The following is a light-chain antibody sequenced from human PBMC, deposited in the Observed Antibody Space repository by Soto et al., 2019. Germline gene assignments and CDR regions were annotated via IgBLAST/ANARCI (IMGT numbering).Light chain of an antibody. CDR1: QSVRSN. Sequence: EIVLTQSPATLSLSPGERATLSCRASQSVRSNLAWYQQKPGQAPRLLIYDASNRATGIPGRFSGSGSGPDFTLTISNLEPEDFSVYYCQQRSNWPWTFGQGAKVEIK. J-gene: IGKJ1*01. CDR3: QQRSNWPWT. V-gene: IGKV3-11*01. CDR2: DAS.